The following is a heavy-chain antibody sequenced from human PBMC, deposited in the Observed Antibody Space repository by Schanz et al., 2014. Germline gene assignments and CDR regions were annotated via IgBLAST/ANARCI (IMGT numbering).Heavy chain of an antibody. CDR3: ARGYGDSPTDF. J-gene: IGHJ4*02. V-gene: IGHV1-69*04. D-gene: IGHD4-17*01. CDR2: IIPILGIA. Sequence: QVQLVQSGAEVKKPGASVKVSCKASGYTFTSHGINWVRQGPGQGLEWMGRIIPILGIANYAQKCQGRVTITADRYTSTAYMELSSLRSEDTAVYYCARGYGDSPTDFWGQGTLVTVSS. CDR1: GYTFTSHG.